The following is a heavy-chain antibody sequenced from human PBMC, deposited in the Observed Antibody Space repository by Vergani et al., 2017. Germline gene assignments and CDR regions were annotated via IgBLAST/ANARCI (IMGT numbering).Heavy chain of an antibody. V-gene: IGHV4-61*02. D-gene: IGHD6-13*01. J-gene: IGHJ6*02. CDR1: GGSISSGSYY. CDR2: FYTGGGN. CDR3: ARDPRYSTTWPFHLLVMDV. Sequence: QVQLQESGPGLVKPSQTLSLTCTVSGGSISSGSYYWSWFRQPAGKGLEWIVRFYTGGGNSYNPSLKSRVTISVDTSKNQFSLKLSSVTAAATAVYYGARDPRYSTTWPFHLLVMDVWGQGTTVTVSS.